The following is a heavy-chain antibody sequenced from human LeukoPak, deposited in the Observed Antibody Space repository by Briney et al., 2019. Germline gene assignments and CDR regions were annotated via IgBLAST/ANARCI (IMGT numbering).Heavy chain of an antibody. V-gene: IGHV3-23*01. J-gene: IGHJ4*02. CDR1: GFTFSSYA. CDR3: AKDIVVVPAGGDYFDY. D-gene: IGHD2-2*01. CDR2: ISGSGGST. Sequence: GGSLRLSCAASGFTFSSYAMSWVRQAPGKGLEWVSAISGSGGSTYYADSVKGRFTISRDNFKNTLYLQMNSLRAEDTAVYYCAKDIVVVPAGGDYFDYWGQGTLVTVSS.